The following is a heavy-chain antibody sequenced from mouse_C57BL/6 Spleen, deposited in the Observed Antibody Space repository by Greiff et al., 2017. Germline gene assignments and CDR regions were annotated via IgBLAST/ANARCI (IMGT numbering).Heavy chain of an antibody. CDR2: ISYDGSN. D-gene: IGHD2-4*01. CDR3: ARDLDYDGGDYFDY. CDR1: GYSITSGYY. V-gene: IGHV3-6*01. Sequence: VQLQESGPGLVKPSQSLSLTCSVTGYSITSGYYWNWIRQFPGNKLEWMGYISYDGSNNYNPSLKNRISITRDTSKNQFFLKLNSVTTEDTATYYCARDLDYDGGDYFDYWGQGTTLTVSS. J-gene: IGHJ2*01.